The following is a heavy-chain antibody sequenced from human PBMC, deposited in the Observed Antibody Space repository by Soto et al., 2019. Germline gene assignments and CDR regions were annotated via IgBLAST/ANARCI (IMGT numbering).Heavy chain of an antibody. V-gene: IGHV3-7*03. CDR3: ARETQGDDAFDI. J-gene: IGHJ3*02. CDR2: INQDGSEK. CDR1: GLTFRNDW. D-gene: IGHD3-16*01. Sequence: EMQLVESGGGLVQPGGSLRLSCAGSGLTFRNDWLSWVRQAPGKGLEWVANINQDGSEKYYVDSVKGRFTISRDNAKNSLYLQMNSLRAEDTAVYYCARETQGDDAFDIWGQGTMVTVSS.